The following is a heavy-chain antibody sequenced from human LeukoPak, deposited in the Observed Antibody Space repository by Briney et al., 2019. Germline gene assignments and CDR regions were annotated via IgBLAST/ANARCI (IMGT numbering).Heavy chain of an antibody. D-gene: IGHD6-6*01. Sequence: PGGSLRLSCAASGFTFSTYAMSWVRQAPGKGLEWVSTISGSGGSTYYADSVKGRFTISRDNSKNTLYLQMNSLRAEDTAVYYCAKHWSTSFYYYYMDVWGKGTTVTVSS. CDR2: ISGSGGST. CDR1: GFTFSTYA. J-gene: IGHJ6*03. V-gene: IGHV3-23*01. CDR3: AKHWSTSFYYYYMDV.